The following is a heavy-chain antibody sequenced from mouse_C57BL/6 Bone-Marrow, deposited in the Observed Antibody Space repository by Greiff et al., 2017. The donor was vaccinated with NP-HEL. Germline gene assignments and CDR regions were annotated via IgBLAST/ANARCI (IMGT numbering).Heavy chain of an antibody. J-gene: IGHJ1*03. V-gene: IGHV1-55*01. CDR3: ARRDYYGNSSDWDFDV. CDR1: GYTFTSYW. CDR2: IYPGSGST. D-gene: IGHD1-1*01. Sequence: QVQLQQPGAELVKPGASVKMSCKASGYTFTSYWITWVKQRPGQGLEWIGDIYPGSGSTNYNEKFKSKATLTVDTSSSTAYMQLSSLTSEDSAVYCCARRDYYGNSSDWDFDVWGTGTTVTVSS.